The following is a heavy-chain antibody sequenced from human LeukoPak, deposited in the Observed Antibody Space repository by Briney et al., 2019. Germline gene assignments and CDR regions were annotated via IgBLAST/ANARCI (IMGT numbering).Heavy chain of an antibody. CDR3: ARDRRICSSTSCPTYYYYYYMDV. CDR1: GGAISSGRFF. Sequence: SETLSLTCTVSGGAISSGRFFWSWIRQPAGQGLEWLGRMFSQGGINYNPSLMSRVTISVGTSKNQFSLKLSSVTAADTAVYYCARDRRICSSTSCPTYYYYYYMDVWGKGTTVTVSS. V-gene: IGHV4-61*02. CDR2: MFSQGGI. D-gene: IGHD2-2*01. J-gene: IGHJ6*03.